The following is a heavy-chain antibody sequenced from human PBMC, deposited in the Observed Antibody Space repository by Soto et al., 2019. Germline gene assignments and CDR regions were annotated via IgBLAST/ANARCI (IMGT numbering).Heavy chain of an antibody. Sequence: CLRLSCAASGFTFSSYAMHWVRQAPGKGLEWVAVISYDGSNKYCADSVRGRFTISRDNSKNTLYLQMNSLRAEDTAVYYCARDRISGNYGMDVWGQGTTVTVSS. CDR1: GFTFSSYA. CDR3: ARDRISGNYGMDV. J-gene: IGHJ6*02. V-gene: IGHV3-30-3*01. D-gene: IGHD3-3*02. CDR2: ISYDGSNK.